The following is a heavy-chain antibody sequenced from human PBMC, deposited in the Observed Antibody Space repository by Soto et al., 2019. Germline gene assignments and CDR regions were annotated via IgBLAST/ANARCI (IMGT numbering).Heavy chain of an antibody. CDR1: GYIFSNFG. V-gene: IGHV1-18*01. CDR2: ISAYNGNT. CDR3: ARASGGGVGTTSY. J-gene: IGHJ4*02. D-gene: IGHD1-26*01. Sequence: QVQLVQSGPEVKKPGASAKVSCKTSGYIFSNFGISWMRQVPGQGLEWMGWISAYNGNTNYVQKFQDRVTLTTDTSTNTAYMELRSLRSDDTAVYYCARASGGGVGTTSYWGQGTLVTVSS.